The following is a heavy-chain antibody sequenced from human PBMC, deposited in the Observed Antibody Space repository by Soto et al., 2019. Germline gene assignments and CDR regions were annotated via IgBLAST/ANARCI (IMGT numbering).Heavy chain of an antibody. CDR1: GYSFTSYW. J-gene: IGHJ5*02. CDR2: IYPGDSDT. D-gene: IGHD5-18*01. Sequence: GESLKISCKGSGYSFTSYWIGWVRQMPGKGLEWMGIIYPGDSDTRYSPSFQGQVTSSADKSISPAYLQWSSLKASDTAMYYCARRAVDTAMFGPEYNWFDPWGQGTLVTVSS. V-gene: IGHV5-51*01. CDR3: ARRAVDTAMFGPEYNWFDP.